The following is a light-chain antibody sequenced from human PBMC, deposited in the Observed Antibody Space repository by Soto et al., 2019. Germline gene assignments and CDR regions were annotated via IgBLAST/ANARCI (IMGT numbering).Light chain of an antibody. CDR3: QQYRNWPRA. CDR2: DAS. Sequence: ERVMTQSPATLSVSPGERAILSCRASRSVDINLAWYQHKPGQAPRLLISDASTRATGVPARFSGTGSGTEFTLSISSLEPDDIAVYYCQQYRNWPRAFGQGTKLEIK. CDR1: RSVDIN. V-gene: IGKV3-15*01. J-gene: IGKJ1*01.